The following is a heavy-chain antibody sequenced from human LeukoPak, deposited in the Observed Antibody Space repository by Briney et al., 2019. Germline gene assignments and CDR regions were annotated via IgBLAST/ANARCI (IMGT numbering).Heavy chain of an antibody. Sequence: PGGSLRLSCEASGFRFGGFWMNWVRQAPGKGPERVANINQAGSEKLYVDSVKGRFTISRDNAKNSLYLQMNSLRVEDTAVYYCTRDVREAYDIWGHGTMVAVSS. J-gene: IGHJ3*02. V-gene: IGHV3-7*01. CDR2: INQAGSEK. CDR1: GFRFGGFW. D-gene: IGHD3-16*01. CDR3: TRDVREAYDI.